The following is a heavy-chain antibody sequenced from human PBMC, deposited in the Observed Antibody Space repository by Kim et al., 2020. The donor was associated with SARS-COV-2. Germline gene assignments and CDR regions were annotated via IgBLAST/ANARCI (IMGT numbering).Heavy chain of an antibody. CDR3: AKDIPQYFPH. V-gene: IGHV3-43*02. J-gene: IGHJ1*01. Sequence: GGSLRLSCAASGFSFRNYAMHWVRQAPGKGPEWVSLISCDGATTFYADSVRGRFTISRDTTKDSLYLHMNALMLDDTGLYYCAKDIPQYFPH. D-gene: IGHD2-2*02. CDR2: ISCDGATT. CDR1: GFSFRNYA.